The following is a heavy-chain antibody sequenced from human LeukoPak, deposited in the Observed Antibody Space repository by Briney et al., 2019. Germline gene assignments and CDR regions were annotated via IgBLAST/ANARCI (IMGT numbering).Heavy chain of an antibody. Sequence: SVKVSCKASGGTFSSYAISWVRQAPGQGLEWMGRIIPILGIANYAQRFQGRVTITADKSTSTAYMELSSLRSEDTAVYYCARDRATNWFDPWGQGTLVTVSS. CDR1: GGTFSSYA. V-gene: IGHV1-69*04. CDR2: IIPILGIA. J-gene: IGHJ5*02. CDR3: ARDRATNWFDP.